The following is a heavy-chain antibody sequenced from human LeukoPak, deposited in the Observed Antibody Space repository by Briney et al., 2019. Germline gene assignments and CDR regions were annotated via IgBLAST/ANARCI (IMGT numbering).Heavy chain of an antibody. J-gene: IGHJ3*02. D-gene: IGHD5-18*01. Sequence: SETLSLTCTVSGGSISSSSYYWGWIRQPPGKGLEWIGSIYYSGSTYYNPSLKSRVTISVDTSKNQFSLKLSSVTAADTAVYYCARQEMDYSYGYGWAFDIWGQGTMVTVSS. CDR1: GGSISSSSYY. V-gene: IGHV4-39*07. CDR3: ARQEMDYSYGYGWAFDI. CDR2: IYYSGST.